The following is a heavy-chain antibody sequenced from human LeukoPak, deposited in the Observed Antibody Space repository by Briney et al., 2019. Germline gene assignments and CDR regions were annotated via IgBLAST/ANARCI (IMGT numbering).Heavy chain of an antibody. J-gene: IGHJ4*02. CDR3: GRKAGDCGGGICYSIGY. V-gene: IGHV1-69*05. CDR1: GGSFSSEA. Sequence: SVKVSCKAFGGSFSSEAISWVRQAPGQGLEWMGGIIPIFGTANYAQNFQGRVTITTDESTSTAYMEVSSLRSEDTAVYYCGRKAGDCGGGICYSIGYWGQGTLVTVSS. D-gene: IGHD2-15*01. CDR2: IIPIFGTA.